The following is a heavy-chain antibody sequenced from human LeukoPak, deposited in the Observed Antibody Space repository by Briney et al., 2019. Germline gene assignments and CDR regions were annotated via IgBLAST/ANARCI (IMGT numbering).Heavy chain of an antibody. V-gene: IGHV3-7*01. J-gene: IGHJ4*02. CDR3: AKNTESQLIFRD. Sequence: PGGSLRLSCAASGFTFSSYAMSWVRQAPGKGLEWVANIKQDGSEKYYLDSVKGRFTISRDNARNSLDLQMNSLRAEDTAVYYCAKNTESQLIFRDWGQGTLVTVSS. CDR1: GFTFSSYA. D-gene: IGHD2-2*01. CDR2: IKQDGSEK.